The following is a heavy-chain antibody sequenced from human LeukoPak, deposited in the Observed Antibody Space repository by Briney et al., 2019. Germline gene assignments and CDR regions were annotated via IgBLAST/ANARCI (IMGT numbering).Heavy chain of an antibody. D-gene: IGHD3-10*01. CDR3: ARESYYYGSGAFDP. CDR2: SSTSGGTI. Sequence: GGSPRLSCAASGFIISDFYTSWIRQAPGKGQESGSYSSTSGGTISYADSVKGRFTISRDNPNTALYLEMNSLRAEDTAVYYCARESYYYGSGAFDPWGQGTLVTVSS. J-gene: IGHJ5*02. V-gene: IGHV3-11*01. CDR1: GFIISDFY.